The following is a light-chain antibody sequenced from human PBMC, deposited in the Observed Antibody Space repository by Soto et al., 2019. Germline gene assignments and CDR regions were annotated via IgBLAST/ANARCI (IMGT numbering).Light chain of an antibody. CDR1: QSISSW. V-gene: IGKV1-5*03. J-gene: IGKJ1*01. Sequence: DIQMTQSPSTLPASVGDRVTITCRASQSISSWLAWYQQKPGKAPKLLIYKASSLESGVPSRFSGSGPGTEFTLTISSLQPDDFATYYCQQYNSYPTFGQGTKV. CDR3: QQYNSYPT. CDR2: KAS.